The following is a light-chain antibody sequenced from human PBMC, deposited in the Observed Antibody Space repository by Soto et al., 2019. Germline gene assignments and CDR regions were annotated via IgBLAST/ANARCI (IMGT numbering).Light chain of an antibody. CDR3: QQYGSSSPLT. CDR2: GAS. Sequence: EIVLTQSPGTLSLSPGERATLSCRASQSVSSSYLAWYQQKPGQAPRLLIYGASSRVTGIPDRFSGSGSGPDFPLTISRLEAEDLAVYYCQQYGSSSPLTFGGGTKVEIK. V-gene: IGKV3-20*01. CDR1: QSVSSSY. J-gene: IGKJ4*01.